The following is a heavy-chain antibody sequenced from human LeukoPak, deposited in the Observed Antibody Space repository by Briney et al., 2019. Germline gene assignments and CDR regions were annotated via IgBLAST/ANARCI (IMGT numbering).Heavy chain of an antibody. D-gene: IGHD1-1*01. Sequence: PGGSLRLSCAASGFTFSSSGMSWVRQTPGKGLELVSAISGGGDSTYYADSVKGRFTISRDNSKYTLSLQMNSLRAEDTAVYYCAKVDNWKYGHHDFWGQGTLVTVSS. CDR1: GFTFSSSG. CDR2: ISGGGDST. CDR3: AKVDNWKYGHHDF. J-gene: IGHJ4*02. V-gene: IGHV3-23*01.